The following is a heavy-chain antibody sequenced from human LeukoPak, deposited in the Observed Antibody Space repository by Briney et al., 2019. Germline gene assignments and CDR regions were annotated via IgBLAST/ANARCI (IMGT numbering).Heavy chain of an antibody. V-gene: IGHV3-53*01. J-gene: IGHJ4*02. CDR2: IYSGGNT. D-gene: IGHD3-22*01. Sequence: GGSLRLSCAASGLTVSSNCMSWVRQAPGKGLEWVSFIYSGGNTYYADSVKGRFTISRDNYKNTVHLHMNSLRAEDTAMYYCARRAGDYSHPYDYWGQGTLVTVSS. CDR3: ARRAGDYSHPYDY. CDR1: GLTVSSNC.